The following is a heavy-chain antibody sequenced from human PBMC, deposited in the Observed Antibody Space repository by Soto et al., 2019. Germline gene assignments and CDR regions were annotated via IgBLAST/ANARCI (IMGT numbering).Heavy chain of an antibody. CDR2: IIPIFGTA. D-gene: IGHD4-4*01. Sequence: SVKVSCKASGGTFSSYAISWVRQAPGQGLEWMGGIIPIFGTANYAQKFQRRVTITADESTSTAYMELSSLRSEDTAVYYCARVITTPTSLDIWGQGTMVTVSS. CDR1: GGTFSSYA. V-gene: IGHV1-69*13. J-gene: IGHJ3*02. CDR3: ARVITTPTSLDI.